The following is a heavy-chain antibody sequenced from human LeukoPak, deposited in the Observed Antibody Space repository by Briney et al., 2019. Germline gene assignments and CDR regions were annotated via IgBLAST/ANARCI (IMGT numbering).Heavy chain of an antibody. CDR3: ARDNYDSSGYYFD. Sequence: PGGSLRLSCAASGFTSSSYEMNWVRQAPGKGLEWVSYISSSGSTTHYADSVKGRFTISGDNAKKSLYLQMNSLRAEDTAVYYCARDNYDSSGYYFDWGQGTLVTVSS. D-gene: IGHD3-22*01. V-gene: IGHV3-48*03. CDR1: GFTSSSYE. J-gene: IGHJ4*02. CDR2: ISSSGSTT.